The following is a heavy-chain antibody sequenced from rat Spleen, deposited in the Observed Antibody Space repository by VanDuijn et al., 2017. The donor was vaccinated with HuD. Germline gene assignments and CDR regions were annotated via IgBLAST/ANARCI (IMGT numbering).Heavy chain of an antibody. Sequence: PGRSLKLSCAASGFTFSNFVMAWVRQAPKKGLEWVASITSGGSNTYYPDSVKGRFTISRDNAKSTLYLQMDSLRSEDTATYYCAKRGWYFFDYWGQGVMVTVSS. J-gene: IGHJ2*01. CDR2: ITSGGSNT. CDR3: AKRGWYFFDY. V-gene: IGHV5S23*01. CDR1: GFTFSNFV.